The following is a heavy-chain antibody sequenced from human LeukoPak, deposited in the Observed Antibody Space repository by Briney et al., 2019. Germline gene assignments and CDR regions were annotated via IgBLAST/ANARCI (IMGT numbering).Heavy chain of an antibody. J-gene: IGHJ3*02. CDR3: ARDVVLTVSPDAFDI. CDR2: ISNTGST. Sequence: SEPLSLTCHVSGDSVNSDGYYCSWIRHHPGKGLEWIGFISNTGSTSFNPSLKSRVSISVHTSKNQFSLWLTSLTAADTAVYYCARDVVLTVSPDAFDIWGQGTMVSVSP. D-gene: IGHD3-9*01. V-gene: IGHV4-31*03. CDR1: GDSVNSDGYY.